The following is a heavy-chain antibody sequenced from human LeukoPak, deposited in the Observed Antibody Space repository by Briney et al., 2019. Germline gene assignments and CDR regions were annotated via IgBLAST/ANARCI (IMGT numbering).Heavy chain of an antibody. V-gene: IGHV4-4*07. D-gene: IGHD1-1*01. CDR2: IYTSGST. CDR1: GGSISSYY. J-gene: IGHJ4*02. CDR3: ARVLDRYFDY. Sequence: SETLSLTCTVSGGSISSYYWSWIRQPAGKGLELIGRIYTSGSTNYNPSLNSRVTMSVDTSKNQFSRNLSSVTAAATAVYYCARVLDRYFDYWGQGTLVTVSS.